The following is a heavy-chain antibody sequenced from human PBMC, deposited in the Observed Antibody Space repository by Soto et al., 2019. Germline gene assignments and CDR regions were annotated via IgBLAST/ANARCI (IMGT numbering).Heavy chain of an antibody. Sequence: QITLKESGPTLVKPTQTLTLTCTFSGFSFRTSGAGVGWIRQPPGMALEWLALIYWNDDKRYNASLKSRLTTTRHPTKNQVVLTMANMDPVDTATYSCVSGSLPNWFDPWGQGIQVTVSS. CDR3: VSGSLPNWFDP. J-gene: IGHJ5*02. CDR2: IYWNDDK. CDR1: GFSFRTSGAG. D-gene: IGHD3-10*01. V-gene: IGHV2-5*01.